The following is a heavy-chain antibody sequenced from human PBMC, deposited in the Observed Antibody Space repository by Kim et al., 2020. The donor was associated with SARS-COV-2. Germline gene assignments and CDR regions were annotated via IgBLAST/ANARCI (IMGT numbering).Heavy chain of an antibody. CDR1: GFTFSNYA. CDR3: AKPPVGWLPEA. J-gene: IGHJ5*02. V-gene: IGHV3-23*01. Sequence: GGSLRLSCAASGFTFSNYAMSWVRQAPGKGLEWVSAISGSGGSTYYADSVKGRFTISRDNSKNTLFLQMNSLRAEDTAVYYCAKPPVGWLPEAWGQGTLVTVSS. CDR2: ISGSGGST. D-gene: IGHD5-12*01.